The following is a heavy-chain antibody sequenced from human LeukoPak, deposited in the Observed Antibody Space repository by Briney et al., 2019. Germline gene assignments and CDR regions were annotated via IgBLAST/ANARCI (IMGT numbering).Heavy chain of an antibody. D-gene: IGHD3-22*01. J-gene: IGHJ4*02. CDR3: AKSSPPDSSGLLGIDY. CDR2: ISGSGGST. CDR1: GFTFSSYA. V-gene: IGHV3-23*01. Sequence: GGSLRLSCAASGFTFSSYAMSWVRQAPGKGLEWVSAISGSGGSTYYADSVKGRFTISRDNSKHTLYLQMNSLRAEDTAVYYCAKSSPPDSSGLLGIDYWGQGTLVTVSS.